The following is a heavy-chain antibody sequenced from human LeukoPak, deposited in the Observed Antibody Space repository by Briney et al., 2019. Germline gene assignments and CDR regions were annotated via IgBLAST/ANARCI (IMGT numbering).Heavy chain of an antibody. V-gene: IGHV3-48*03. CDR1: GFTFSSHE. CDR2: ISNSGGDI. D-gene: IGHD4-17*01. Sequence: GGSLRLSCAASGFTFSSHEMNWVRQAPGKGLEWLSYISNSGGDINYADSVKGRFTISRDNAKNSLYLQMNSLRVEDTAVYYCSRTLTTTYSWGQGALVTVSS. CDR3: SRTLTTTYS. J-gene: IGHJ4*02.